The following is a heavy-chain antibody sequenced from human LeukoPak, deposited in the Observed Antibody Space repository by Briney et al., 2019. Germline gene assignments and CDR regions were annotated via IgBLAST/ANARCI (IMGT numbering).Heavy chain of an antibody. CDR1: GGPFSGYY. J-gene: IGHJ4*02. Sequence: RPSETLSLTCAVYGGPFSGYYWSWIRQPPGKGLEWIGEINHSGSTNYNPSLKSRVTISLDTSKNQFSLKLSSVTAADTAVYYCARGLTYYDFWSGYLPPATGHDYWGQGTLVTVSS. CDR2: INHSGST. D-gene: IGHD3-3*01. CDR3: ARGLTYYDFWSGYLPPATGHDY. V-gene: IGHV4-34*01.